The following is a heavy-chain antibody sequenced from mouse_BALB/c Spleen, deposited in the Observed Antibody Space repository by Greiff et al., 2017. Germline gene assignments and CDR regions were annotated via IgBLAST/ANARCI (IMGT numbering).Heavy chain of an antibody. Sequence: VQLQQSGPELVKPGASVKISCKASGYAFSSSWMNWVKQRPGQGLEWIGRIYPGDGDTNYNGKFKGKATLTAAKSSSTAYMQLSSLTSVDSAVYCCARGGRQIPAWFAYWGQGTLVTGSA. D-gene: IGHD3-2*01. CDR3: ARGGRQIPAWFAY. CDR1: GYAFSSSW. CDR2: IYPGDGDT. V-gene: IGHV1-82*01. J-gene: IGHJ3*01.